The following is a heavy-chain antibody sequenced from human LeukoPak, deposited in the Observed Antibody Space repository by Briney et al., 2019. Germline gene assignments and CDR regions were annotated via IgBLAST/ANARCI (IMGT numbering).Heavy chain of an antibody. Sequence: PGGSLRLSCAASGFTFNNYAMSWVRQAPGKGLEWVSALSGTGGHTFYADSVKGRFTISRDNSKNTLYLQMNSLRAEDTAVYYCAKDRGGLVGAALQYYFDYWGQGTLVTVSS. D-gene: IGHD1-26*01. CDR3: AKDRGGLVGAALQYYFDY. J-gene: IGHJ4*02. CDR1: GFTFNNYA. V-gene: IGHV3-23*01. CDR2: LSGTGGHT.